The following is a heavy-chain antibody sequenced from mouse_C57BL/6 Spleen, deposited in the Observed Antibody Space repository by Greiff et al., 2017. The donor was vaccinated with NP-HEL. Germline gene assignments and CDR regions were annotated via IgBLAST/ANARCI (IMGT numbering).Heavy chain of an antibody. CDR3: ARQGAWDWFAY. D-gene: IGHD4-1*01. Sequence: EVQVVESGGDLVKPGGSLKLSCAASGFTFSSYGMSWVRQTPDKRLEWVATISSGGSYTYYPDSVKGRFTISRDNAKNTLYLQMSSLKSEDTAMYYCARQGAWDWFAYWGQGTLVTVSA. CDR1: GFTFSSYG. CDR2: ISSGGSYT. V-gene: IGHV5-6*01. J-gene: IGHJ3*01.